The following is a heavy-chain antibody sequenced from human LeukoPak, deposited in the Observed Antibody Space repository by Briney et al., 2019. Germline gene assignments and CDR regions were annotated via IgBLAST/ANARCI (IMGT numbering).Heavy chain of an antibody. CDR3: AKDHGSSPDYFDY. D-gene: IGHD6-6*01. Sequence: PGGSPRLSCAASGFTFSSYAMSWVRQAPGKGLEWVSAISGSGGNTYNADSVRGRFTISRDNSKNTLYLQMSSLGADDTAVYYCAKDHGSSPDYFDYWGQGTLVTVSS. V-gene: IGHV3-23*01. CDR2: ISGSGGNT. J-gene: IGHJ4*02. CDR1: GFTFSSYA.